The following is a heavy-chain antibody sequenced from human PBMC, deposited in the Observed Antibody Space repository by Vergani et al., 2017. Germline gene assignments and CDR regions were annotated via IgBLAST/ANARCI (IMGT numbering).Heavy chain of an antibody. CDR1: GAYVGSGGYY. CDR3: ARVVIFGKGDYYYYYMDV. Sequence: QVQLQESGPGLVKASQTLSLTCSVSGAYVGSGGYYWTWVRQPPGKGLEWIGEINHSGSTNYNPSLKSRVTISVDTSKNQFSLKLSSVTAADTAVYYCARVVIFGKGDYYYYYMDVWGKGTTVTVSS. V-gene: IGHV4-61*08. D-gene: IGHD3/OR15-3a*01. J-gene: IGHJ6*03. CDR2: INHSGST.